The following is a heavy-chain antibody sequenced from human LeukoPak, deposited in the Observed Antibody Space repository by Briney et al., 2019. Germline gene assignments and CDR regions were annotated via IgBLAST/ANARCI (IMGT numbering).Heavy chain of an antibody. J-gene: IGHJ4*02. CDR1: GFTFSSCS. CDR3: ARDLSTYYFDY. CDR2: ISSSSSYI. Sequence: PGGPLRLSCAASGFTFSSCSMNWVRQAPGKGLEWVSSISSSSSYIYYADSVKGRFTISRDNAKNSLYLQMNSLRAEDTAVYYCARDLSTYYFDYWGQETLVTVSS. V-gene: IGHV3-21*01. D-gene: IGHD5/OR15-5a*01.